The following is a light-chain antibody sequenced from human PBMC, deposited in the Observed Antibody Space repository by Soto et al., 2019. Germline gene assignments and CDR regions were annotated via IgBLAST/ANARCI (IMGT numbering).Light chain of an antibody. CDR3: QQYHSRRT. Sequence: DIQMTQSPSTLSASVGDRVTITCRASQDINDWLAWYQQKPGNAPKFLIYDASTLQSGVPSRLSGSGSGTEFTLTISSLQPDDFATYYCQQYHSRRTFGQGTKVDIK. J-gene: IGKJ1*01. V-gene: IGKV1-5*01. CDR2: DAS. CDR1: QDINDW.